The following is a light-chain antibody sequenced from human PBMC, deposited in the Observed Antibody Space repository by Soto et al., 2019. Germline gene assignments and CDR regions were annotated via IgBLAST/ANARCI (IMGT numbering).Light chain of an antibody. V-gene: IGLV2-11*01. CDR2: DVS. Sequence: QSVLAQPRSVSGSPGQSVTISCTGTSSDVGGYNYVSWYQQHPGKAPKLMIYDVSKRPSGVPDRFSGSKSGNTASLTISGLQAEDEADYYCCSYAGSYTYVFRTGTQV. CDR3: CSYAGSYTYV. J-gene: IGLJ1*01. CDR1: SSDVGGYNY.